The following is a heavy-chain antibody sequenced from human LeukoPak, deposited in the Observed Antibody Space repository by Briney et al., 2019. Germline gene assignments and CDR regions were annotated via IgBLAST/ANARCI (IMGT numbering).Heavy chain of an antibody. CDR2: VKHDGSEK. J-gene: IGHJ3*02. CDR3: VRGRSPGAFDI. CDR1: GLTFSTYW. V-gene: IGHV3-7*03. Sequence: PGGSLRLSCAVSGLTFSTYWMSWVRQAPGQGLEWVANVKHDGSEKYYVDSVKGRFTISRDNAKNSLFLQMNSLRDEDTAVYYCVRGRSPGAFDIWGQGTMVTVSS.